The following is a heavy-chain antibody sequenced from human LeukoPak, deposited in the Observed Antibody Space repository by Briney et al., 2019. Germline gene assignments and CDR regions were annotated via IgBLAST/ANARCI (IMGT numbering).Heavy chain of an antibody. Sequence: GRSLRLSCAASGFTFSSYGMHWVRQAPGKGLEWVAVIWXXXSNKYYADSVKGRFTISRDNSKNTLYLQMNSLRAEDTAVYYCARDQVDVWSLAYCGGDCYPDAFDIWGQGTMVTVSS. V-gene: IGHV3-33*01. CDR3: ARDQVDVWSLAYCGGDCYPDAFDI. J-gene: IGHJ3*02. D-gene: IGHD2-21*02. CDR1: GFTFSSYG. CDR2: IWXXXSNK.